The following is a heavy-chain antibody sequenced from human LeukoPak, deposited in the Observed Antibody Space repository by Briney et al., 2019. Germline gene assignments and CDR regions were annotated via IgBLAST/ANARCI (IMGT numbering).Heavy chain of an antibody. J-gene: IGHJ4*02. V-gene: IGHV4-30-2*01. D-gene: IGHD3-10*01. CDR1: GGSISSGGYY. Sequence: SETLSLTCTVSGGSISSGGYYWSWIRQPPGKGLEWIGYIYHSGSTYYNPSLKSRVTISVDRSKNQFSLKLSSVTAADTAVYYCARGSLYGSGSYYGFDYWGQGTLVTVSS. CDR2: IYHSGST. CDR3: ARGSLYGSGSYYGFDY.